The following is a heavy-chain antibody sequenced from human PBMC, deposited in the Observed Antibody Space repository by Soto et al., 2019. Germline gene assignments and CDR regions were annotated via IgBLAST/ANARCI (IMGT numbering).Heavy chain of an antibody. J-gene: IGHJ1*01. CDR1: VGSISSGDYY. CDR2: IYYSGST. CDR3: ARVASSSWSNEYFKH. Sequence: SETLTLTCTFSVGSISSGDYYWSWIRQPPWKGLEWIGYIYYSGSTYYNPSLKSRVTISVDTSKNQFSLKLSSVTAADTAVYYCARVASSSWSNEYFKHLGQGTLVMVS. V-gene: IGHV4-30-4*01. D-gene: IGHD6-13*01.